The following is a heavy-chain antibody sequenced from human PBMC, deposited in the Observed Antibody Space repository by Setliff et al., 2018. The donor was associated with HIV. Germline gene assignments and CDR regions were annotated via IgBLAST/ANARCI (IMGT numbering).Heavy chain of an antibody. Sequence: ASVKVSCKASGYSLANYAISWVRQVPGHGLEWMGWMSGNKGNTKSAPKVQGRLTLATDISTGTAYMELMSLTSDDTAVYYCARDGFYYGPGGFHNGGLDYWGQGTPVTVS. CDR2: MSGNKGNT. V-gene: IGHV1-18*04. CDR3: ARDGFYYGPGGFHNGGLDY. D-gene: IGHD3-10*01. J-gene: IGHJ4*02. CDR1: GYSLANYA.